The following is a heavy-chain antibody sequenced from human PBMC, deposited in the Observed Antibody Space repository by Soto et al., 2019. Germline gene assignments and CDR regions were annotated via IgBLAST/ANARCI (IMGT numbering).Heavy chain of an antibody. CDR2: INPNSGGT. CDR1: GYTFTGYY. CDR3: ARVGRYYDISGSCSGPNYYGMDV. V-gene: IGHV1-2*04. D-gene: IGHD3-22*01. Sequence: GASVKVSCKASGYTFTGYYMHWVRQAPGQGLEWMGWINPNSGGTNYAQKFQGWVTMTRDTSISTAYMELSRLRSDDTAVYYCARVGRYYDISGSCSGPNYYGMDVWSQGTTVTVSS. J-gene: IGHJ6*02.